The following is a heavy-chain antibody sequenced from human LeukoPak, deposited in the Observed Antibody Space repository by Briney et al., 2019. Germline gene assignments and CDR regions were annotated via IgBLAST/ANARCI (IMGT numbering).Heavy chain of an antibody. Sequence: GGSLRLSCAASGFTFSSYSMNWVRQAPGKGLEWVSSISSSSSYIYYADSVKGRFTISRDNAKNSLYLQMNSLRAEDTAVCYCARDRGSFNFDYWGQGTLVTVSS. CDR3: ARDRGSFNFDY. CDR1: GFTFSSYS. CDR2: ISSSSSYI. V-gene: IGHV3-21*01. D-gene: IGHD3-10*01. J-gene: IGHJ4*02.